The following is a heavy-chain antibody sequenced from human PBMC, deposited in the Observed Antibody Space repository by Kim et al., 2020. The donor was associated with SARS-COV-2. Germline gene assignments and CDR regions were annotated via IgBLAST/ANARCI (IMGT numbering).Heavy chain of an antibody. CDR2: ISSSSTTI. CDR1: GFTFNSHS. J-gene: IGHJ4*02. V-gene: IGHV3-48*01. CDR3: ARDPGHY. Sequence: GGSLRLSCAASGFTFNSHSMNWVRQAPGKGLEWVSYISSSSTTIYYANSVKGRFSISRDNAKNSLYLQMNSLRAEDTAIYYCARDPGHYWGQRTLFTVSS.